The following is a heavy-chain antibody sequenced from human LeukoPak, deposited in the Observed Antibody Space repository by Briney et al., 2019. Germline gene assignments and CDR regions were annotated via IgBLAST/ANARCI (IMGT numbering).Heavy chain of an antibody. Sequence: SETLSLTCTVSGGSISSYYWSWIRQPPGRGLEWIAYISDIGSISYNPSLKSRVTISLDTSKNQFSLKLSSVTAADTAVYYCAGHHPRNTVDFWGQGTLVTVSS. V-gene: IGHV4-59*08. D-gene: IGHD2/OR15-2a*01. CDR3: AGHHPRNTVDF. CDR1: GGSISSYY. CDR2: ISDIGSI. J-gene: IGHJ4*02.